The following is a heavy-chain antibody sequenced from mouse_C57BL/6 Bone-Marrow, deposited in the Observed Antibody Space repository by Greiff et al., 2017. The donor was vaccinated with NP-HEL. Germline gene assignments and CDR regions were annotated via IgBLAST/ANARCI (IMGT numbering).Heavy chain of an antibody. J-gene: IGHJ3*01. CDR1: GFTFSDYG. Sequence: EVHLVESGGGLVKPGGSLKLSCAASGFTFSDYGMHWVRQAPEKGLEWVAYISSGSSTIYYADTVKGRFTISRDNAKNTLFLQMTSLRSEDTAMYYGARRGPAWFAYWGQGTLVTVSA. CDR2: ISSGSSTI. V-gene: IGHV5-17*01. CDR3: ARRGPAWFAY.